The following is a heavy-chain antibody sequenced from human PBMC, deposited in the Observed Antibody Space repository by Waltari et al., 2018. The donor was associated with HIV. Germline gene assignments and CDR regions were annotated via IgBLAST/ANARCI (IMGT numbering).Heavy chain of an antibody. J-gene: IGHJ2*01. CDR1: GFSLSSSS. D-gene: IGHD3-9*01. Sequence: QLLQSGGDSIQPGGYLRLSCVASGFSLSSSSVNWLRQPPGKALEWVSYMGTTPTARYYEDSVRDRFTVFTDKTKQSVYLQISNLQGGDSAVYYCARGLSYFDGKPLPWYLDLWGRGSRVTVAS. CDR2: MGTTPTAR. CDR3: ARGLSYFDGKPLPWYLDL. V-gene: IGHV3-48*01.